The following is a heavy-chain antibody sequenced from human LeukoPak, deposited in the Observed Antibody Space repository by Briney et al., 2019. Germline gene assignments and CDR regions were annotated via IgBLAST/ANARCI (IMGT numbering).Heavy chain of an antibody. CDR3: AKELSSGYYT. V-gene: IGHV3-9*01. CDR1: GFTFDDYA. CDR2: ISWNSGSI. Sequence: PGGSLRLSCAASGFTFDDYAMHWVRQAPGKGLEWVSGISWNSGSIGYADSVKGRFTISRDNAKNSLYLQMNSLRAEDTALYYCAKELSSGYYTWGQGTLVTVSS. D-gene: IGHD3-22*01. J-gene: IGHJ5*02.